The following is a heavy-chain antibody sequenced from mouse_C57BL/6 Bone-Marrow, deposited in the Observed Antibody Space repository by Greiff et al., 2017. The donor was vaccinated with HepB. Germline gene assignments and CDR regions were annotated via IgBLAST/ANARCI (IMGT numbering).Heavy chain of an antibody. CDR3: ARYGGSSYEDYFDY. J-gene: IGHJ2*01. V-gene: IGHV1-42*01. CDR2: INPSTGGT. D-gene: IGHD1-1*01. Sequence: VQLQQSGPELVKPGASVKISCKASGYSFPGYYMNWVKQSPEKSLEWIGEINPSTGGTTYNHKFTAKATLTVDKSSSTAYMQLKSLTSEDSAVYYCARYGGSSYEDYFDYGGQGTTLTVSS. CDR1: GYSFPGYY.